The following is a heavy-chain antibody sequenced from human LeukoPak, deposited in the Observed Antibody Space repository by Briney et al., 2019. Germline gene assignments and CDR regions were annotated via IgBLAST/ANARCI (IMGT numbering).Heavy chain of an antibody. D-gene: IGHD3-16*01. V-gene: IGHV4-39*01. CDR2: IYYSGST. Sequence: SESLSPTCTVSGGSISSSTYYWGWIRQPPGKGLEWIGSIYYSGSTLYNPSLTSRVTISVDTSKNQFSLRLNSVTAADTAVYYCARQLGAYSYPFDIWGQGTKVTVSS. CDR1: GGSISSSTYY. J-gene: IGHJ3*02. CDR3: ARQLGAYSYPFDI.